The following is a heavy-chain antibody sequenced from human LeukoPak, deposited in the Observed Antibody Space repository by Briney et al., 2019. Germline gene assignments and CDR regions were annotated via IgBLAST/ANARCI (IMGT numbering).Heavy chain of an antibody. V-gene: IGHV3-11*01. CDR1: GFTFSDYY. D-gene: IGHD3-10*01. CDR3: ATTGSGSYYLYYYYGMDV. Sequence: GGSLRLSCAASGFTFSDYYMSWIRQAPGKGLEWVSYISSSGSTIYYADSVKGRFTISRDNAKNSLYLQMNSLRAEDTAVYYCATTGSGSYYLYYYYGMDVWGQGTTVTVSS. CDR2: ISSSGSTI. J-gene: IGHJ6*02.